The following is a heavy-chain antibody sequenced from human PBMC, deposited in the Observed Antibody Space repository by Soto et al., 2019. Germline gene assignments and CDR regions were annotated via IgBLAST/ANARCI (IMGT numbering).Heavy chain of an antibody. CDR3: VGVSLTGS. Sequence: EVHLVDSGGGLVQPGGSLRLSCVASGFPFSSYWMSWVRQAPGKGLEWVANIKEDGSDKYYVDSVKGRFTISRDNAKTSLYLQMNSLRVEDTAVYYCVGVSLTGSWGQGTLVAGSS. D-gene: IGHD3-9*01. CDR1: GFPFSSYW. CDR2: IKEDGSDK. V-gene: IGHV3-7*01. J-gene: IGHJ1*01.